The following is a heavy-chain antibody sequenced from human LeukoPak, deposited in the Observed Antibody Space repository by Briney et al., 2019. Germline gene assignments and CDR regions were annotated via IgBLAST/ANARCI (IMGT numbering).Heavy chain of an antibody. D-gene: IGHD4-11*01. CDR3: ASSLNLRLPFDY. V-gene: IGHV3-74*01. CDR2: INSDGSST. Sequence: GGSLRLSCAASGFTFSSYWMHWVRQAPGKGLVWVSRINSDGSSTSYADSVKGRFTISRDNAKNTLYLQMTSLRAEDTAVYYCASSLNLRLPFDYWGQGTLVTVSS. CDR1: GFTFSSYW. J-gene: IGHJ4*02.